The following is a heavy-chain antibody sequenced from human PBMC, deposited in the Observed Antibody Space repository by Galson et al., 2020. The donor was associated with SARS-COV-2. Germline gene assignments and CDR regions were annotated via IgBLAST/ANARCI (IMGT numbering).Heavy chain of an antibody. CDR3: ARDRKYYDISTRRDYYFYMDV. V-gene: IGHV4-59*10. D-gene: IGHD3-22*01. J-gene: IGHJ6*03. Sequence: QSADKGLEWIGRIYTAGITKYNPSLESRVTMSVDTSKNQFSLNLKSVTAADTAVYYCARDRKYYDISTRRDYYFYMDVWGTGTTVTVSS. CDR2: IYTAGIT.